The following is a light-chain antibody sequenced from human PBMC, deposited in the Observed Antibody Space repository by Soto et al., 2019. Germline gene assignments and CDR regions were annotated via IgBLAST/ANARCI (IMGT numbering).Light chain of an antibody. J-gene: IGKJ1*01. CDR3: QPYGSSGT. V-gene: IGKV3-20*01. CDR1: ESVNSNY. Sequence: EKVFYHSLGTLSATPRERATLSCRASESVNSNYLAWYQQKPGQTPRLLIYGASTRATGIPDRFSGSGSGTDFILTISRLEPDDFAVYYCQPYGSSGTFGQGTKVDIK. CDR2: GAS.